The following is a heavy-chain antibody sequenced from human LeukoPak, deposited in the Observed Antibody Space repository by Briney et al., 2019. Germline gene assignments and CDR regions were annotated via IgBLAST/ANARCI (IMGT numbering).Heavy chain of an antibody. CDR1: GFTFSCYG. J-gene: IGHJ5*02. V-gene: IGHV3-30*02. CDR2: IRYDGSNK. CDR3: AKTDFWRDYHNWFDP. D-gene: IGHD3-3*01. Sequence: PGGSLRLSCAASGFTFSCYGMHWVRQAPGKGLGWVAFIRYDGSNKYYADSVKGRFTISRDNSKNTLYLQMNSLRAEDTAVYYCAKTDFWRDYHNWFDPCGQGTLATVYS.